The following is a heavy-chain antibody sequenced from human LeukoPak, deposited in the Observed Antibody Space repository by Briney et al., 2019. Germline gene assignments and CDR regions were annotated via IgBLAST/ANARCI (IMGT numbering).Heavy chain of an antibody. CDR2: ISATGGST. V-gene: IGHV3-64*01. CDR1: GFTFSTYI. Sequence: GGSLRLSCAASGFTFSTYIMHWVRQAPGEGLEYVSAISATGGSTYYANSVKGRFTISRDNSKNTFFLQMNSLRTEDTAVYYCAKDMIIVPGASDYWGQGTLVTVSS. CDR3: AKDMIIVPGASDY. D-gene: IGHD1-26*01. J-gene: IGHJ4*02.